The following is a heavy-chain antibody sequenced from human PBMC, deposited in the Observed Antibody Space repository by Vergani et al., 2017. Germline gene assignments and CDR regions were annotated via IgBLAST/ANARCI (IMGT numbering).Heavy chain of an antibody. CDR1: GYTFSNYY. CDR2: INPSGGHT. V-gene: IGHV1-46*03. D-gene: IGHD3-9*01. CDR3: ARGDYGILTGYRY. J-gene: IGHJ4*02. Sequence: QVQVVQSGAEVKKSGASVKVSCKTSGYTFSNYYMHWVRQAPGQGLEWMGIINPSGGHTNYAQKFQGRVTMTRDTSTSTVYMELSSLRSEDTAIYYCARGDYGILTGYRYWSQRTLVTVSA.